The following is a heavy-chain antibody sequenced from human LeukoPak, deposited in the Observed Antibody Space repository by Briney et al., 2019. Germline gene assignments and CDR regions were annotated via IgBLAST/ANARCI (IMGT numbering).Heavy chain of an antibody. V-gene: IGHV3-30*02. CDR1: GFTFSSYG. CDR2: IRHDGSNK. CDR3: ARGSAFEDLASPRQHMDV. J-gene: IGHJ6*03. Sequence: PGGSLRLSCAASGFTFSSYGMHWVRQAPGKGLEWVAFIRHDGSNKYYADSVKGRFTISRDNAKNTLYLQMNSLRAEDTAVYYCARGSAFEDLASPRQHMDVWGKGTTVTVSS. D-gene: IGHD6-6*01.